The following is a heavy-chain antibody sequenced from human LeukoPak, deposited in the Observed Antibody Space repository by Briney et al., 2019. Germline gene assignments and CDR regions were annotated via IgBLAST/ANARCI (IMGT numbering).Heavy chain of an antibody. Sequence: SETLSLTCTVSGGSISSSSYYWGWIRQPPGKGLEWIGSIYYSGSTYYNPSLKSRVTISVDTSKNQFSLKLSSVTAADTAVYYCAREGYCSSTSCYSHFDYWGQGTLVTVSS. D-gene: IGHD2-2*01. V-gene: IGHV4-39*07. CDR3: AREGYCSSTSCYSHFDY. CDR1: GGSISSSSYY. J-gene: IGHJ4*02. CDR2: IYYSGST.